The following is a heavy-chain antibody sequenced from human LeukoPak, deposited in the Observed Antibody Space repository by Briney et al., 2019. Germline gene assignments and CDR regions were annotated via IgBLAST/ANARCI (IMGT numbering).Heavy chain of an antibody. CDR2: IYYSGST. CDR1: GGSISSYY. CDR3: AGLYVYNYYYYYMDV. J-gene: IGHJ6*03. D-gene: IGHD2-8*01. V-gene: IGHV4-59*01. Sequence: SETLSLTCTVSGGSISSYYWSWIRQPPGKGLEWIGYIYYSGSTNYNPSLKSRVTISVDTSKNQFSLKLSSVTAADTAVYYCAGLYVYNYYYYYMDVWGKGTTVTVSS.